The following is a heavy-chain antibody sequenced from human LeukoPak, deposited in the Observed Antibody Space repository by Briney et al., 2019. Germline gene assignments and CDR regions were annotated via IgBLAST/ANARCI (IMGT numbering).Heavy chain of an antibody. D-gene: IGHD1-26*01. CDR1: GFTFSSYA. J-gene: IGHJ4*02. Sequence: PGGSLRLSCAASGFTFSSYAMSWVRQAPGKGLEWVSAISGSGGSTYYADSVKGRFTISRDNARNSLYLQMNSLRAEDTAVYYCARDRGGSYYLWGAQRELTLFDYWGQGTLVTVSS. CDR3: ARDRGGSYYLWGAQRELTLFDY. CDR2: ISGSGGST. V-gene: IGHV3-23*01.